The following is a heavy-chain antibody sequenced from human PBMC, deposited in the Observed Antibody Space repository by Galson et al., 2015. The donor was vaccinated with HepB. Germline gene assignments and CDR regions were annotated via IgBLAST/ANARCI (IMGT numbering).Heavy chain of an antibody. CDR1: GFTFSSYA. D-gene: IGHD6-19*01. CDR2: ISYDGSNK. J-gene: IGHJ4*02. Sequence: SLRLSCAASGFTFSSYAMHWVRQAPGKGLEWVAVISYDGSNKYYADSVKGRFTISRDNSKNTLYLQMNSLRAEDTAVYYCARDPPAIAVAGFDYWGQGTLVTVSS. CDR3: ARDPPAIAVAGFDY. V-gene: IGHV3-30*04.